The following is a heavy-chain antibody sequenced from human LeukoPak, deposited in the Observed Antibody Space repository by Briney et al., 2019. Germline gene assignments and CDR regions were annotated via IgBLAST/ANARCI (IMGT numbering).Heavy chain of an antibody. D-gene: IGHD1-26*01. J-gene: IGHJ6*02. Sequence: ASVKVSCKASGGTFSSYAISWVRQAPGQGLEWMGRIIPILGIANYAQKFQGRVTISRDTSASTAYMELSSLKSEDTAIYYCARDSGSYYPYYYYGMDAWGQGTTVTVSS. CDR1: GGTFSSYA. CDR2: IIPILGIA. CDR3: ARDSGSYYPYYYYGMDA. V-gene: IGHV1-69*04.